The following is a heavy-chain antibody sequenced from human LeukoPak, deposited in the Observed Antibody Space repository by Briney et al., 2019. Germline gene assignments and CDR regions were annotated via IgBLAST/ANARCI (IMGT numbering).Heavy chain of an antibody. Sequence: PSETLSLTCTVSGGSISSYYWSWIRQPPGKGLEWIGYIYYSGSTYYNPSLKSRVTISVDTSKNQFSLKLSSVTAADTAVYYCARDGNDFWSGSPGAFDIWGQGTMVTVSS. CDR1: GGSISSYY. J-gene: IGHJ3*02. CDR2: IYYSGST. V-gene: IGHV4-59*12. CDR3: ARDGNDFWSGSPGAFDI. D-gene: IGHD3-3*01.